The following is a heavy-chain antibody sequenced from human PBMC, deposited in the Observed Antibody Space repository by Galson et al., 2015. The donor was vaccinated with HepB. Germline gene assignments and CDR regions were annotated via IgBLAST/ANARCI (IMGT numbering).Heavy chain of an antibody. CDR2: INAGNGNT. V-gene: IGHV1-3*01. D-gene: IGHD3-10*01. CDR1: GYTFTSYA. J-gene: IGHJ4*02. CDR3: ARDNIGAADYYGSGSPDY. Sequence: SVKVSCKASGYTFTSYAMHWVRQAPGQRLEWMGWINAGNGNTKYSQKFQGRVTITRDTSASTAYMELSSLRSEDTAVYYCARDNIGAADYYGSGSPDYWGQGTLVTVSS.